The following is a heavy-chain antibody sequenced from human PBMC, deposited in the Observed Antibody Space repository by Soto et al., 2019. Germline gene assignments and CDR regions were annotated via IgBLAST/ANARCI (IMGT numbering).Heavy chain of an antibody. CDR1: GFTFSSYA. J-gene: IGHJ6*03. CDR3: AKDKYDILTGYYGYYYYMDV. CDR2: ISGSGGST. V-gene: IGHV3-23*01. D-gene: IGHD3-9*01. Sequence: GSLRLSCAASGFTFSSYAMSWVRQAPGKGLEWVSAISGSGGSTYYADSVKGRFTISRDNSKNTLYLQMNSLRAEDTAVYYCAKDKYDILTGYYGYYYYMDVWGKGTTVTVSS.